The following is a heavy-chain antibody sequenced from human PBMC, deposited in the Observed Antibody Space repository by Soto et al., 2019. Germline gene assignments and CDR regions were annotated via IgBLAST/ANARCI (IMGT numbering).Heavy chain of an antibody. V-gene: IGHV1-69*04. J-gene: IGHJ4*02. D-gene: IGHD5-12*01. CDR3: ARDSVEMATTSPRDPQN. Sequence: GASVEVSCKAPCGAFRSSTMRWVRQAPGKRLEWMGRIIPILGIANYAQKFQGRVTITADKSTSTAYMELSSLRSEDTAVYYCARDSVEMATTSPRDPQNWGQGTLVTVSS. CDR1: CGAFRSST. CDR2: IIPILGIA.